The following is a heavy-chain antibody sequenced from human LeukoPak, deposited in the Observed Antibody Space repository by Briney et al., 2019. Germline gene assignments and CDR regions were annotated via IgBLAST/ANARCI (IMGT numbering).Heavy chain of an antibody. CDR2: ISGSGGST. Sequence: GGSLRLSCAASGFTFSSYAMSWVRQAPGKGLEWVSAISGSGGSTYYADSVKGRFTISRDNSKNTLYLQMNSLRAEDTAVYYCAKKSSVPITMIPFGYWGQGTLVTVSS. CDR3: AKKSSVPITMIPFGY. J-gene: IGHJ4*02. V-gene: IGHV3-23*01. CDR1: GFTFSSYA. D-gene: IGHD3-22*01.